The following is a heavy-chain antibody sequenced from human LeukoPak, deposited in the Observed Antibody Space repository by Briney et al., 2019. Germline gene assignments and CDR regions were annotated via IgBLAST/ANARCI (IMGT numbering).Heavy chain of an antibody. D-gene: IGHD3-10*01. CDR1: GGSISSSTW. V-gene: IGHV4-4*02. CDR3: ARVYYYGSGRSDYYGMDV. CDR2: IYHSGST. J-gene: IGHJ6*02. Sequence: PSGTLSLTCAVSGGSISSSTWWTWVRQPPGKGLEWIGEIYHSGSTNYNPSLKSRVTISVDKSKNQFSLNLSSVTAADTAVYYCARVYYYGSGRSDYYGMDVWGQGTTVTVS.